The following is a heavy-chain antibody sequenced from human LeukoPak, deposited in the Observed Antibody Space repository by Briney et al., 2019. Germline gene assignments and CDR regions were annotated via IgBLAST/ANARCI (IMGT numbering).Heavy chain of an antibody. D-gene: IGHD2-15*01. CDR3: ATDHDCSGGSCYSDYYGMDV. CDR1: GYTLTELS. Sequence: GASVKVSCKVSGYTLTELSMHWVRQAPGKGLEWMGGFDPEDGETIYAQKFQGRVTMTEDTPTDTAYMELSSLRSEDTAVYYCATDHDCSGGSCYSDYYGMDVWGQGTTVTVSS. CDR2: FDPEDGET. V-gene: IGHV1-24*01. J-gene: IGHJ6*02.